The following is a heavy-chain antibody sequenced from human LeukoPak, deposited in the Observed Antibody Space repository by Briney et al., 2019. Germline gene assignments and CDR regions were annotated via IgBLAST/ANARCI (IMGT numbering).Heavy chain of an antibody. CDR3: ARLPAIRLPADY. D-gene: IGHD2-21*02. CDR2: ISTGSSYI. Sequence: GGSLRLSCAASGFTFSSYSMSWVRQAPGKGLEWVSSISTGSSYIFYADSPKGRFTISRDNAKNSLSLQMNSLRAEDTAVYYCARLPAIRLPADYWGQGTLVTVSS. J-gene: IGHJ4*02. V-gene: IGHV3-21*01. CDR1: GFTFSSYS.